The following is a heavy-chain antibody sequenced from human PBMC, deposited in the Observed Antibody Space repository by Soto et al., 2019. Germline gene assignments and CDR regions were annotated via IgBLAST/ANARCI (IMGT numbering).Heavy chain of an antibody. V-gene: IGHV4-59*01. D-gene: IGHD3-10*01. CDR3: ARSGGVRGGKAYYFDY. J-gene: IGHJ4*02. Sequence: PSETLSLTCTVSGGSISSYYWSWIRQPPGKGLEWIGYIYYSGSTNYNPSLKSRVTISVDTSKNQFSLKLTSVTAADTAVYYCARSGGVRGGKAYYFDYWGQGTLVTVSS. CDR1: GGSISSYY. CDR2: IYYSGST.